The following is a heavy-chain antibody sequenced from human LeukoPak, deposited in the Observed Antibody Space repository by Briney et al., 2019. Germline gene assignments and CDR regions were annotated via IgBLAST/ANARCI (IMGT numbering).Heavy chain of an antibody. J-gene: IGHJ6*04. Sequence: SVKVSCKASGGTFSSYAIGWVRQAPGQGLEWMGGIIPIFGTANYAQKFQGRVTITADESTSTAYMELSSLRSEDTAVYYCARAGEGPITMVRGVVYYYGMDVWGKGTTVTVSS. V-gene: IGHV1-69*13. CDR2: IIPIFGTA. D-gene: IGHD3-10*01. CDR1: GGTFSSYA. CDR3: ARAGEGPITMVRGVVYYYGMDV.